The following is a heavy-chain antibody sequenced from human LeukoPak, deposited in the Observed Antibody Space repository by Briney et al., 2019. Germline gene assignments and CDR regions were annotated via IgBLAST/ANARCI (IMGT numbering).Heavy chain of an antibody. CDR2: ISSSSSYI. CDR1: GLTLRNYW. CDR3: ARGSSSWYDFDY. D-gene: IGHD6-13*01. V-gene: IGHV3-21*01. Sequence: GWSLTLSCAASGLTLRNYWMSWVRQAPGKGREWVSSISSSSSYIYYADSVKGRFTISRDNAKNSLYLQMNSLRAEDTAVYYCARGSSSWYDFDYWGQGTLVTVSS. J-gene: IGHJ4*02.